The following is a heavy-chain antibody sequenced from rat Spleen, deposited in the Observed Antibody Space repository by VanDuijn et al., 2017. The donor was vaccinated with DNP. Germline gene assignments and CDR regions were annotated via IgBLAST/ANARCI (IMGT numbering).Heavy chain of an antibody. CDR1: GFTFSNYD. Sequence: EVQLVESGGGLVQPGRSLKLSCAASGFTFSNYDMAWVRQAPTKGLEWVASISTSGGTTYYRDSVKGRFTVSRDNAKSTLYLQMDSLRSEDTATYFCARRYGYGWGHGVMVTVSS. J-gene: IGHJ2*01. CDR2: ISTSGGTT. V-gene: IGHV5-25*01. D-gene: IGHD1-6*01. CDR3: ARRYGYG.